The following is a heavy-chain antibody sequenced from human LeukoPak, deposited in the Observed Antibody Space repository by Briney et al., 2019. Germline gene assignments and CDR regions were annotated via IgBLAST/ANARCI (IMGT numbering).Heavy chain of an antibody. CDR1: GGSISSYY. J-gene: IGHJ3*02. CDR2: IYYSGST. CDR3: ARHRYDTLTGWDAFDI. D-gene: IGHD3-9*01. Sequence: SETLSLTCTVSGGSISSYYWSWIRQPPGKRLEWIGYIYYSGSTNYNPSLKSRVTISVDTSKNQFSLKLSSVTAADTAVYYCARHRYDTLTGWDAFDIWGQGTMVTVSS. V-gene: IGHV4-59*08.